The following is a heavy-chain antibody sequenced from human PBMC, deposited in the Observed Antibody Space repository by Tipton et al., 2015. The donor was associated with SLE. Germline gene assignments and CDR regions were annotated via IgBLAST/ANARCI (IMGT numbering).Heavy chain of an antibody. J-gene: IGHJ4*02. V-gene: IGHV3-15*01. D-gene: IGHD3-10*01. CDR3: STNPTSGF. Sequence: SLRLSCTASGFSFSNAWMSWVRQAAGKGLEWVGRIKSKTAGGTTDYAAPVRGRFSISRDDSKDTLYLQMNSLKTEDTAVYYCSTNPTSGFWGQGTLVTVSS. CDR1: GFSFSNAW. CDR2: IKSKTAGGTT.